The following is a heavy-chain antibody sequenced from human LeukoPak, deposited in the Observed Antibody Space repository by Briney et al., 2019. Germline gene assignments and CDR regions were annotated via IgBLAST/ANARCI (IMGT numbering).Heavy chain of an antibody. CDR2: IIPIFGTA. CDR3: ATRYCSSTSCYYWYFDL. D-gene: IGHD2-2*01. Sequence: ASVKVSCKASGGTFSSYAISWVRQAPGQGLEWMGGIIPIFGTANYAQKFQGRVTITADESTSTAYMELSGLRSEDTAVYYCATRYCSSTSCYYWYFDLWGRGTLVTVSS. V-gene: IGHV1-69*13. J-gene: IGHJ2*01. CDR1: GGTFSSYA.